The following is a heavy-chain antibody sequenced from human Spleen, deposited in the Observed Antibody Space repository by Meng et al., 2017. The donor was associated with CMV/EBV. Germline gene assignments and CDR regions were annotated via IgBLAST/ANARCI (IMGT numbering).Heavy chain of an antibody. V-gene: IGHV1-3*01. Sequence: SCKASGYTFTSYAMQWVRQAPGQRLEWMGWINAGNGNTKYSQKFQGRVTITRDTSASTVYMELSSLTSEDTAVYYCARSWDYWYFDLWGRGTLVTVSS. CDR1: GYTFTSYA. J-gene: IGHJ2*01. CDR2: INAGNGNT. CDR3: ARSWDYWYFDL. D-gene: IGHD1-26*01.